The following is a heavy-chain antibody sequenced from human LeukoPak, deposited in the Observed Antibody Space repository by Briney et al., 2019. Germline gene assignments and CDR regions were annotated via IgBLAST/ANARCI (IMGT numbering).Heavy chain of an antibody. CDR2: IDPSDSYT. CDR3: ARQGGATPGY. D-gene: IGHD1-26*01. CDR1: GYSFTSYW. J-gene: IGHJ4*02. Sequence: RESLRISCKGSGYSFTSYWISWVRQMPGKGLEWMGRIDPSDSYTNYSPSFEGHVTISADRSTNTAYLQWSSLKASDTAMYYCARQGGATPGYWGQGTLVTVSS. V-gene: IGHV5-10-1*01.